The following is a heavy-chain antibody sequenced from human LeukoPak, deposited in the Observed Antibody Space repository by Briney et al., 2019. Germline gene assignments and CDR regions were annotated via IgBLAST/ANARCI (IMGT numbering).Heavy chain of an antibody. CDR3: AKGGFCTSTTCSYYYGMDV. D-gene: IGHD2-2*01. Sequence: GGSLRLSCAASGFTFSSYAMSWVRQAPGKGLEWVSAIRSSGGSTYYADSVKGRFTISRDNSKNTLYLQMNILRAEDTAVYYCAKGGFCTSTTCSYYYGMDVWGQGTTVTVSS. CDR1: GFTFSSYA. V-gene: IGHV3-23*01. CDR2: IRSSGGST. J-gene: IGHJ6*02.